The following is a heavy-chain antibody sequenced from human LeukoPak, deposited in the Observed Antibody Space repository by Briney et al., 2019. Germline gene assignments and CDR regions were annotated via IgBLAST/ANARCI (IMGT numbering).Heavy chain of an antibody. CDR2: IIPILGTA. CDR3: ARAGSSGNSGNDDAFDI. V-gene: IGHV1-69*05. Sequence: SVKVSCKAAGGTFSSYAISWVRQAPGQGLEWMGGIIPILGTANYAQKFQGRVTITTDESTSTAYMELSSLRSEDTAVYYCARAGSSGNSGNDDAFDIWGQGTMVTVSS. D-gene: IGHD3-22*01. CDR1: GGTFSSYA. J-gene: IGHJ3*02.